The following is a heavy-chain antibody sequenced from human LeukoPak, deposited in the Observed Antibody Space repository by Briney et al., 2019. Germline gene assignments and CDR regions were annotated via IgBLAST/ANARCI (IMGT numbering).Heavy chain of an antibody. J-gene: IGHJ6*03. CDR3: ARGGGYYDFWSGYPQGYYYMDV. CDR2: MNPNSGNT. CDR1: GHTFTSYD. V-gene: IGHV1-8*01. Sequence: ASVKVSCKASGHTFTSYDINWVRQATGQGLEWMGWMNPNSGNTGYAQKFQGRVTMTRNTSISTAYMELSSLRSEDTAVYYCARGGGYYDFWSGYPQGYYYMDVWGKGTTVTVSS. D-gene: IGHD3-3*01.